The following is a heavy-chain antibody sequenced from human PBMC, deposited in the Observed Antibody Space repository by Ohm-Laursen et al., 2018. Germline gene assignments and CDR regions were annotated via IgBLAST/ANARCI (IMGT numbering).Heavy chain of an antibody. Sequence: TQTLTLTCTFSGFSLSTSGMCVSWIRQPPGKALEWLARIDWDDDKFYSTSLKTRLTISKDTSKNQVVLTVTNMDPVDTATYYRARIRRYSSSWFYFDYWGQGTLVTVSS. J-gene: IGHJ4*02. CDR2: IDWDDDK. CDR1: GFSLSTSGMC. CDR3: ARIRRYSSSWFYFDY. V-gene: IGHV2-70*16. D-gene: IGHD6-13*01.